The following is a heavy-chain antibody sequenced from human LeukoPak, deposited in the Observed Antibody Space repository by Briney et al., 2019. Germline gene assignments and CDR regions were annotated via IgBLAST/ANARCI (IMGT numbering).Heavy chain of an antibody. V-gene: IGHV4-4*07. CDR2: IYTSGST. Sequence: SETLSPTCAVYGGSFSGYYWSWIRQPAGKGLEWIGRIYTSGSTNYNPSLKSRVTMSVDTSKNQFSLKLSSVTAADTAVYYCARERSYYYDSGTTDWGQGTLVTVSS. CDR1: GGSFSGYY. CDR3: ARERSYYYDSGTTD. J-gene: IGHJ1*01. D-gene: IGHD3-22*01.